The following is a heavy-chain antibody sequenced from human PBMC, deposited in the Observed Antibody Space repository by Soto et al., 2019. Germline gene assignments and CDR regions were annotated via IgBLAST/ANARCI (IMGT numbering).Heavy chain of an antibody. CDR1: GFTFSNAW. V-gene: IGHV3-15*07. Sequence: EVQLVESGGGLVKPGGSLRLSCAASGFTFSNAWMNWVRQAPGKGLEWVGRIKSKTDGGTTDYAALVKGRFTISRDDSQNTLYQQMNSLKTEDTAVYYCTTDRHCTSGICYLTWDFDLWGRGTLGTGPS. CDR3: TTDRHCTSGICYLTWDFDL. D-gene: IGHD2-8*01. CDR2: IKSKTDGGTT. J-gene: IGHJ2*01.